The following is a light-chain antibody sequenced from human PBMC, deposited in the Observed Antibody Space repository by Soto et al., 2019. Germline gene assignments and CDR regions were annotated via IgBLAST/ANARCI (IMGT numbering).Light chain of an antibody. Sequence: IQMTXXPSSLSASXGYXVXXXWRASQRISTYLNWYQQKPGKAPRLPIYKASIQQGGVPSRFSRSGSGTEFTLTISSLQREDFATYYCHQSYNWRPAFGQGTKLDVK. CDR2: KAS. CDR1: QRISTY. CDR3: HQSYNWRPA. V-gene: IGKV1-39*01. J-gene: IGKJ1*01.